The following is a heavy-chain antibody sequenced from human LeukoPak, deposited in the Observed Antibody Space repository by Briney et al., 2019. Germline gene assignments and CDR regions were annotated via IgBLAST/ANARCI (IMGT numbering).Heavy chain of an antibody. D-gene: IGHD3-22*01. CDR1: GFTFSSYA. J-gene: IGHJ4*02. CDR2: ISGSGGST. CDR3: AKDQVPTYYYDSSGYYWDY. Sequence: GGSLRLSCAASGFTFSSYAMSWVRQAPGKGLEWVSAISGSGGSTYYADSVKGRFTISRDNSKNTLYLRMNSLRAEDTAVYYCAKDQVPTYYYDSSGYYWDYWGQGTLVTVSS. V-gene: IGHV3-23*01.